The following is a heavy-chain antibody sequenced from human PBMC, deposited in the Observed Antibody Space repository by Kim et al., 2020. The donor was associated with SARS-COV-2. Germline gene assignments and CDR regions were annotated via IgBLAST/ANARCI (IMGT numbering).Heavy chain of an antibody. CDR1: GFTFDDYV. V-gene: IGHV3-9*01. CDR2: ISWNSGSI. J-gene: IGHJ6*02. D-gene: IGHD5-12*01. CDR3: AKSGGYDTSYYYYGMDV. Sequence: GGSLRLSCAASGFTFDDYVMHWVRQAPGKGLEWVSGISWNSGSIGYADSVKGRFTISRDNAKNSLYLQMNSLRAEDTALYYCAKSGGYDTSYYYYGMDVWGQGTTVTVSS.